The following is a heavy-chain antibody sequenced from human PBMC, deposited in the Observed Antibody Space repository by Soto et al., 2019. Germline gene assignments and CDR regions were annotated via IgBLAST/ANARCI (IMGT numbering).Heavy chain of an antibody. CDR1: GFTFSNSW. CDR2: IKRKIDGGAP. V-gene: IGHV3-15*01. CDR3: ATDDDSNFAY. D-gene: IGHD3-3*01. Sequence: ESGGGLVKPGGSLRLSCEAAGFTFSNSWMSWVRQAPGKGLEWVGRIKRKIDGGAPDYAAPVKVRFSISRDDSITTVYLQMNSLTSEDTAVYYCATDDDSNFAYWGQGTLVTVSS. J-gene: IGHJ4*02.